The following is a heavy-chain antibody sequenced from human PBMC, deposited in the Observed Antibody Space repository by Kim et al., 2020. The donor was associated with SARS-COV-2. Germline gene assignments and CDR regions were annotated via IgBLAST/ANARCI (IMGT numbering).Heavy chain of an antibody. CDR2: ISSNGGST. Sequence: GGSLRLSCAASGFTFSSYAMHWVRQAPGKGLEYVSAISSNGGSTYYANSVKGRFTISRDNSKNTLYLQMGSLRAEDMAVYYCARSGPRELELDYWGQGTLVTVSS. CDR1: GFTFSSYA. CDR3: ARSGPRELELDY. V-gene: IGHV3-64*01. J-gene: IGHJ4*02. D-gene: IGHD1-1*01.